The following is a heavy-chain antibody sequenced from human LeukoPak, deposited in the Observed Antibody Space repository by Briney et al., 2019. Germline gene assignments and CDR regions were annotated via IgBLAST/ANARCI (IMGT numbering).Heavy chain of an antibody. Sequence: GGSLRLSCAASGFAFNNAWMSWVRQAPGKGLEWVGRIKSKTDGGTTDYAAPVKDRFTISRDDSKNMLYLQMNSLKTEDTAVYYCTTAVYSSGLDYWGQGTLVTVSS. CDR1: GFAFNNAW. CDR3: TTAVYSSGLDY. CDR2: IKSKTDGGTT. J-gene: IGHJ4*02. V-gene: IGHV3-15*01. D-gene: IGHD6-19*01.